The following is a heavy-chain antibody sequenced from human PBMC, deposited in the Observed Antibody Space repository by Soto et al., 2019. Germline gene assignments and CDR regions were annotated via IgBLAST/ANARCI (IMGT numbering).Heavy chain of an antibody. D-gene: IGHD6-19*01. CDR2: TNSDGSDT. Sequence: EVQLVESGGDLVQPGGSLRLSCEASGFTFSSYWMYWVRQAPGKGLVWVSRTNSDGSDTSYADSVKGRFTISRDNAKNTLYLQMNSLRAEDTAVYYCARDRGWSLFDYWGQGTLVTVSS. J-gene: IGHJ4*02. CDR3: ARDRGWSLFDY. V-gene: IGHV3-74*01. CDR1: GFTFSSYW.